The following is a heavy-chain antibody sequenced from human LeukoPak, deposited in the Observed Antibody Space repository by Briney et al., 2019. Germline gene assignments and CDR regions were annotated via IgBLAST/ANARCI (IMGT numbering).Heavy chain of an antibody. D-gene: IGHD4-23*01. V-gene: IGHV3-30*18. Sequence: AGSLRLSCAASGFTFSSYGMHWVRQAPGKGLEWVAVISYDGSNKYYADSVKGRFTISRDNSKNTLYLQTNSLRAEDTAVYYCAKFRLRWYFDYWGQGTLVTVSS. CDR3: AKFRLRWYFDY. J-gene: IGHJ4*02. CDR1: GFTFSSYG. CDR2: ISYDGSNK.